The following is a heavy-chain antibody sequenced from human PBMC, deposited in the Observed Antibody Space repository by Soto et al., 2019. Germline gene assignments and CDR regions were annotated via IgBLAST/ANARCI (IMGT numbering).Heavy chain of an antibody. CDR2: ISGSGGST. V-gene: IGHV3-23*01. Sequence: PGGSLRLSCAASGFNFSSYAMSWVRQAPGKGLEWVSAISGSGGSTYYADSVKGRFTISRDNSKNTLYLQMNSLRAEDTAVYYCAKNMGSSGYYPHDYWGQGTLVTVSS. J-gene: IGHJ4*02. CDR3: AKNMGSSGYYPHDY. CDR1: GFNFSSYA. D-gene: IGHD3-22*01.